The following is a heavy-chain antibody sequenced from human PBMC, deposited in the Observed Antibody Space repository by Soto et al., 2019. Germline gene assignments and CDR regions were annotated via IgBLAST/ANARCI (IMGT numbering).Heavy chain of an antibody. D-gene: IGHD3-22*01. CDR2: IYSGGTT. Sequence: EVQLVETGGGLIQPGGSLRLSCAASGFTVSSNYMNWVRQAPGKGLEWVSVIYSGGTTYYADSVRGRFTISRDNSKNTLYLQMNSLRAEDTAVYYCAVYYDSSGYPPGALDIWGQGTMVTVSS. V-gene: IGHV3-53*02. CDR1: GFTVSSNY. CDR3: AVYYDSSGYPPGALDI. J-gene: IGHJ3*02.